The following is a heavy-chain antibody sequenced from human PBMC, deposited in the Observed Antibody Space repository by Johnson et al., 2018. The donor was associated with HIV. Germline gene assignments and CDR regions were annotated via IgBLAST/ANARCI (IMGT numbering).Heavy chain of an antibody. CDR3: AKDIYSVSGYQDI. CDR2: INSDGSST. V-gene: IGHV3-74*02. D-gene: IGHD3-3*01. Sequence: VQLVESGGGLVQPGGSLRLSCAASGFTFSSYWMHWVRQAPGKGLVWVSRINSDGSSTSYADSVKGRFTISRDNAKNSLYLQMNSLRAEDTALYYCAKDIYSVSGYQDIWGQGTLVTVSS. J-gene: IGHJ3*02. CDR1: GFTFSSYW.